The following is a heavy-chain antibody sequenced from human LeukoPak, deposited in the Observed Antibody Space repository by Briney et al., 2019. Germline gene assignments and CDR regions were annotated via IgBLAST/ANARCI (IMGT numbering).Heavy chain of an antibody. CDR1: GYTLTELS. Sequence: GASVRVSCKASGYTLTELSMHWVRQAPGKGLEWMGGFDPEDGETIYAQKFQGRVTMTEDTSTDTAYMELSSLRSEDTAVYYCATGRELFQKAFDYWGQGTLVTVSS. D-gene: IGHD3-10*01. CDR3: ATGRELFQKAFDY. V-gene: IGHV1-24*01. CDR2: FDPEDGET. J-gene: IGHJ4*02.